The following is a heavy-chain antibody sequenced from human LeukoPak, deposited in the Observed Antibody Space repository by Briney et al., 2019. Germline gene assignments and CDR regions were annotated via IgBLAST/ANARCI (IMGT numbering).Heavy chain of an antibody. CDR3: ARGLNTDKIDY. CDR1: GGSINNGDYI. D-gene: IGHD4-17*01. CDR2: FHHGGSP. Sequence: SQTLSLTCAVSGGSINNGDYIWTRIRQPPGKGLEWIGRFHHGGSPSYNPSLQSRVTISADTSKNQFSLNLRSVTDADTAVYYCARGLNTDKIDYWGQGTLVTVSS. J-gene: IGHJ4*02. V-gene: IGHV4-30-4*01.